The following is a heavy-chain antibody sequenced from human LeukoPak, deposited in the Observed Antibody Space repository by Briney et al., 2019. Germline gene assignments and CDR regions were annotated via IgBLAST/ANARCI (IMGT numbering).Heavy chain of an antibody. CDR3: TSQRGYTYGYADY. V-gene: IGHV4-34*01. D-gene: IGHD5-18*01. CDR2: INHSGST. Sequence: PSETLSLTCAVYGGSFSGYYWSWIRQPPGKGLEWIGEINHSGSTNYNPSLKSRVTISVDTSKNQFSLKLSSVTAADTAIYYCTSQRGYTYGYADYWGQGTLVTVSS. CDR1: GGSFSGYY. J-gene: IGHJ4*02.